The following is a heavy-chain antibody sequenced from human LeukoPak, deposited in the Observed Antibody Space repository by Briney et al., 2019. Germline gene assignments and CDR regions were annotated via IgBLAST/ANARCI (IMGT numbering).Heavy chain of an antibody. Sequence: GGPLRLSCAASGFTFSNAWMSWVRQAPGKGLEWVGRIKSKTDGGTTDYAAPVKGRFTISRDDSKNTLYLQMNSLKTEDTAVYYCTTEYCSSTSCLYYYYYYMDVWGKGTTVTVSS. CDR2: IKSKTDGGTT. J-gene: IGHJ6*03. CDR3: TTEYCSSTSCLYYYYYYMDV. D-gene: IGHD2-2*01. V-gene: IGHV3-15*01. CDR1: GFTFSNAW.